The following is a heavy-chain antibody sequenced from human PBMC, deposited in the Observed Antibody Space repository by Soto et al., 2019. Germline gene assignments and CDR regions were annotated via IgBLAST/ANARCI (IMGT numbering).Heavy chain of an antibody. CDR1: GYTFTSYG. V-gene: IGHV1-18*01. D-gene: IGHD6-19*01. CDR3: ARDRPGIAVAGDWFDP. CDR2: ISAYNGNT. Sequence: GASVKVSCKASGYTFTSYGISWVRQAPGQGLEWMGWISAYNGNTNYAQKLQGRVTMTTDTSTSTAYMELRSLRSDDTAVYYCARDRPGIAVAGDWFDPWGQGPLVTV. J-gene: IGHJ5*02.